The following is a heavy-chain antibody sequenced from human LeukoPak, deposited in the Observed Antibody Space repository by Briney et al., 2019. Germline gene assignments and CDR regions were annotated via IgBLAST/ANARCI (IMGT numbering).Heavy chain of an antibody. CDR2: IYTSGST. CDR3: ARWEAIGSNFDY. CDR1: GGSISSGSYY. Sequence: SETLSLTCTVSGGSISSGSYYWSWIRQPAGKGLEWIGRIYTSGSTNYNPSLKSRVTISVDTSKNQFSLKLSSVTAADTAVYYCARWEAIGSNFDYWGQGTLVTVSS. V-gene: IGHV4-61*02. J-gene: IGHJ4*02. D-gene: IGHD2-2*01.